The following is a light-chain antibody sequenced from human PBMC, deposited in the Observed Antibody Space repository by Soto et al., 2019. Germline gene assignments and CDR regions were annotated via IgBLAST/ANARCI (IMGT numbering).Light chain of an antibody. CDR1: QSISSW. Sequence: DIQMTQSPSTLSASVGDRVTITCRASQSISSWLAWYQQKPGKAPKLLIYKASSLESGVPSRFSGSGSGTEFTLTISSLQPDDFATYYCLQYSSHSWTFGQGTKVDI. V-gene: IGKV1-5*03. J-gene: IGKJ1*01. CDR3: LQYSSHSWT. CDR2: KAS.